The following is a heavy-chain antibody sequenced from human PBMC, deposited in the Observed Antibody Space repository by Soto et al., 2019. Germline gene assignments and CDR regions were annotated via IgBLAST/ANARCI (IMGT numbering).Heavy chain of an antibody. V-gene: IGHV5-51*01. CDR3: ARPQNYYDSSGYYSSSSPLTHDAFDI. CDR2: IYPGDSDT. Sequence: PGESLKISCKGSGYSFTSYWIGWVRQMPGKGLEWMGIIYPGDSDTRYSPSFQGQVTTSADKSISTAYLQWSSLKASDTAIYYCARPQNYYDSSGYYSSSSPLTHDAFDIWGQGTMVTVSS. CDR1: GYSFTSYW. D-gene: IGHD3-22*01. J-gene: IGHJ3*02.